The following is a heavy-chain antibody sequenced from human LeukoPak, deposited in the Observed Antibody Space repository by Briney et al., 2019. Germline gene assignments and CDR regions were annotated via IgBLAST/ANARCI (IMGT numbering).Heavy chain of an antibody. CDR1: GGSISSYY. D-gene: IGHD1-1*01. CDR3: ARHGRDAFDI. V-gene: IGHV4-59*08. Sequence: PSETLSLTCTVSGGSISSYYWSWIRQPPGKGLEWIGYIYYSGSTNYNPSLKSRVTISVDTSKNQFSLKLSSVTAADTAVYYCARHGRDAFDIWGQGTMVTVSS. CDR2: IYYSGST. J-gene: IGHJ3*02.